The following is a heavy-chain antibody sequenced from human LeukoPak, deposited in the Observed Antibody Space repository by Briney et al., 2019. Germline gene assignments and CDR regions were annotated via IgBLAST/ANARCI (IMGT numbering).Heavy chain of an antibody. V-gene: IGHV4-34*01. CDR2: INHSGST. Sequence: SETLSLTCTVSGGSISSYYWSWIRQPPGKGLEWIGEINHSGSTNYNPSLKSRVTISVDTSKNQFSLKLSSVTAADTAVYYCASYDSSGYPPRYWGQGTLVTVSS. J-gene: IGHJ4*02. CDR3: ASYDSSGYPPRY. CDR1: GGSISSYY. D-gene: IGHD3-22*01.